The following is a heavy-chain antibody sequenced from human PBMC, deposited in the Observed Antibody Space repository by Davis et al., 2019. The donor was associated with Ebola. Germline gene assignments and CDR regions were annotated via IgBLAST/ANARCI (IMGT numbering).Heavy chain of an antibody. D-gene: IGHD2-2*01. CDR3: ARMPRGYLDEGYALDV. Sequence: GESLKISCQGSGYMFAKYWIGWVRQVSGKGLEWVGIVYPGDSDITYSPSFQGQVTFSVDKSLSTTFLQWSTLKASDTAIYYCARMPRGYLDEGYALDVWGQGTTVTVSS. V-gene: IGHV5-51*01. J-gene: IGHJ6*02. CDR2: VYPGDSDI. CDR1: GYMFAKYW.